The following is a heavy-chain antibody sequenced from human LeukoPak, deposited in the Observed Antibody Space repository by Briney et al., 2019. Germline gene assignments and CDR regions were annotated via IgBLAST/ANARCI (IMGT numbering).Heavy chain of an antibody. Sequence: GGSLRLSCVASGFTFANYGMNWGRQAPGKGLEWGSGITPGSTSTNCADAVKGRFTISRDNSKKRLFLQMNSLRGEDTADYYCARAGEAYGTGGDYFYIAVWGKGTTVIVSS. CDR1: GFTFANYG. V-gene: IGHV3-23*01. D-gene: IGHD1-14*01. J-gene: IGHJ6*03. CDR2: ITPGSTST. CDR3: ARAGEAYGTGGDYFYIAV.